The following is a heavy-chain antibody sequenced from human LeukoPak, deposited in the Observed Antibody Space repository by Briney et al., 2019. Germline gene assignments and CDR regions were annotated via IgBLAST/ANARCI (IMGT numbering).Heavy chain of an antibody. CDR2: ISSSGSTI. CDR1: GFTFSSYE. Sequence: GGSLRLSCAASGFTFSSYEMNWVRQAPGKGLEWVSYISSSGSTIYYADSVKGRFTISRDNAKNSLYLQMNSLGAEDTAVYYCARAPLTQSDFDYWGQGTLVTVSS. CDR3: ARAPLTQSDFDY. D-gene: IGHD1-14*01. V-gene: IGHV3-48*03. J-gene: IGHJ4*02.